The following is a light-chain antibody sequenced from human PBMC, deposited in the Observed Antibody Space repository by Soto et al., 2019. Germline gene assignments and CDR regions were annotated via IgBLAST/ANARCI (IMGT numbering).Light chain of an antibody. CDR2: GAS. CDR1: QSVGSS. CDR3: QQYHNSPPT. J-gene: IGKJ1*01. Sequence: EVVMTQSPATLSVSPGERATLSCRASQSVGSSLAWYQRKPGQAPRLLIYGASSRATGIPDRFSGGGSGTDFTLTISRLEPEDFAVYYCQQYHNSPPTFGQGTKV. V-gene: IGKV3-20*01.